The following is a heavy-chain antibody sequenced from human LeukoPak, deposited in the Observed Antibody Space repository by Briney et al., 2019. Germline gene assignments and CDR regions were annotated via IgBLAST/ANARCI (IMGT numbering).Heavy chain of an antibody. Sequence: GGSLRLSCAASGFTVSSNYMSWVRQAPGKGLEWVSVIYSGGSTYYADSVKGRFTISRDNSKNTLYLQMNSLRAEDTAVYYCARVETYYYDSSGPFDYWGQGTLVTVSS. V-gene: IGHV3-53*01. CDR2: IYSGGST. J-gene: IGHJ4*02. D-gene: IGHD3-22*01. CDR1: GFTVSSNY. CDR3: ARVETYYYDSSGPFDY.